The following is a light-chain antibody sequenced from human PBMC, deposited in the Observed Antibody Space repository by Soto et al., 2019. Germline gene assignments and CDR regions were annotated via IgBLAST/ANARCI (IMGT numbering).Light chain of an antibody. V-gene: IGKV1-6*01. Sequence: AIQMTQSPPSLSASVGDTASILSLASQGIRTEVGWYQQKPGEAPKLLIYGDSTLQDGVPSRFSGSGSGTDFTLTISSLQPEDFATYYCLQDNSYPRTFGQGTKVEVK. CDR3: LQDNSYPRT. J-gene: IGKJ1*01. CDR2: GDS. CDR1: QGIRTE.